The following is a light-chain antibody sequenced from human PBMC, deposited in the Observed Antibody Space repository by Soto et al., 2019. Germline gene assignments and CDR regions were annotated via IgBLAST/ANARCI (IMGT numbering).Light chain of an antibody. CDR2: GNT. CDR1: SSNIGAGYD. J-gene: IGLJ2*01. CDR3: QSYDSGLSAVL. V-gene: IGLV1-40*01. Sequence: QSVLTQPPSVSGAPGQRVTISCTGSSSNIGAGYDVHWYQQLPETAPKLLIYGNTTRPSGVPDRFSGSKSGTSASLAITGLQAEDEADYYCQSYDSGLSAVLFGGGTKLTVL.